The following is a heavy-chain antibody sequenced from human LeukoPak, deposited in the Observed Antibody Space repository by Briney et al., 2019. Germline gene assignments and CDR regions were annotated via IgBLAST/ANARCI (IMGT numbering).Heavy chain of an antibody. Sequence: PGGSLRLSCVASGLTVSSNYMSWVRQAPGKGLEWVSLLYSGGNTYFADSVRGRFTISGDNSRNTVFPQMNSLRAEDTAVYYCVRDSDYGDPLGHWGQGTLVTVSS. D-gene: IGHD4-17*01. CDR2: LYSGGNT. V-gene: IGHV3-53*01. J-gene: IGHJ4*02. CDR1: GLTVSSNY. CDR3: VRDSDYGDPLGH.